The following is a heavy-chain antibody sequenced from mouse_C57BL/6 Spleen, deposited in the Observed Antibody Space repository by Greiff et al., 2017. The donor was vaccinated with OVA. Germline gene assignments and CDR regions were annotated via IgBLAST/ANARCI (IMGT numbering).Heavy chain of an antibody. CDR1: GYAFSSSW. Sequence: LVESGPELVKPGASVKISCKASGYAFSSSWMNWVKQRPGKGLEWIGRIYPGDGGTNYNGKFKGKATLTVDKSSSTAYMHLSSLTSEDSAVYLCARQGTTVAFAYWGQGTLVTVSA. J-gene: IGHJ3*01. CDR2: IYPGDGGT. V-gene: IGHV1-82*01. CDR3: ARQGTTVAFAY. D-gene: IGHD1-1*01.